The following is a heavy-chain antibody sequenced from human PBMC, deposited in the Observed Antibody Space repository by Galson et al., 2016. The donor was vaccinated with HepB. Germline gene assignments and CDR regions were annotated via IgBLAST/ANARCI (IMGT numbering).Heavy chain of an antibody. CDR1: GFTFSNYA. CDR2: ISFDGSIK. V-gene: IGHV3-30-3*01. CDR3: ASMAAWELRKDGFDI. D-gene: IGHD1-26*01. J-gene: IGHJ3*02. Sequence: SLRLSCAASGFTFSNYAMHWVRQAPGKGLEWVAVISFDGSIKYYAASVKGRLTISRDNFKNTLYLQMNRLGTEDTAVYYRASMAAWELRKDGFDIWGQGTMVTVSS.